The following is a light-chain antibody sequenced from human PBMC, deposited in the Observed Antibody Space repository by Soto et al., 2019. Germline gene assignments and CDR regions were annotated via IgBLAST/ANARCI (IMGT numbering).Light chain of an antibody. CDR1: SGHSTYA. V-gene: IGLV4-69*01. CDR3: QTRGTGIQVI. CDR2: LNSDGSH. J-gene: IGLJ2*01. Sequence: QLVLTQSPSASASLGASVKLTCTLSSGHSTYAIAWHQQQPQKGPRYLMKLNSDGSHSKGDGIPDRFSGSSSGAERYLTISSLQSEDEADYYCQTRGTGIQVIFGGGTKLTVL.